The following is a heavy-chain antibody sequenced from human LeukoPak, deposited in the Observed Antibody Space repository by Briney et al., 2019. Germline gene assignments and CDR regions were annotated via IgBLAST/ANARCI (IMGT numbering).Heavy chain of an antibody. J-gene: IGHJ4*02. Sequence: SSETLSLTCAVSGGSISRGGYSWSWIRQPPGKGLEWTGSISYSGSTNDNPSLKSRVTISLDMSKNQLSLMLTSVTAADMAVYYCARGVRDWGQGTLATVSS. V-gene: IGHV4-30-4*07. CDR2: ISYSGST. CDR3: ARGVRD. CDR1: GGSISRGGYS.